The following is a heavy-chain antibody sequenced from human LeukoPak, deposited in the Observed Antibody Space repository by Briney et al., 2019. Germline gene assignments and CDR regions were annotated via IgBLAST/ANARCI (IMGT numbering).Heavy chain of an antibody. J-gene: IGHJ4*02. Sequence: PSETLSLTCAVSGSSISSSNWWSWVRQPPGKGLEWIGEIYHSGSTNYNPSLKSRVTISVDKSKNQFSLKLSSVTAADTAVYYCAMGSEAGTWFDYWGQGTLVTVSS. CDR1: GSSISSSNW. CDR2: IYHSGST. CDR3: AMGSEAGTWFDY. D-gene: IGHD6-13*01. V-gene: IGHV4-4*02.